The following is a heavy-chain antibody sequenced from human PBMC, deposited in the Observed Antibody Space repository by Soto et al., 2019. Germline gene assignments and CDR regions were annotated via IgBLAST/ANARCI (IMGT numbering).Heavy chain of an antibody. CDR3: ARTAAAGKYYYGMDV. V-gene: IGHV5-51*01. CDR2: IYPGDSDT. D-gene: IGHD6-13*01. J-gene: IGHJ6*02. Sequence: PGESLKISCKGSGYSFTNYWIGLVRQMPGKGLEWMGIIYPGDSDTRYSPPFQGQVTISADKSISTAYLQWSSLKASDTAMYYCARTAAAGKYYYGMDVWGQGTTVTVS. CDR1: GYSFTNYW.